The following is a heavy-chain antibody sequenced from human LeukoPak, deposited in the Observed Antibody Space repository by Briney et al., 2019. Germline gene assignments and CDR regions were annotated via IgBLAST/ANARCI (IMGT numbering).Heavy chain of an antibody. Sequence: SETLSLTCAVYGGSFSGYYWSWIRQPPGKGLEWIGGINHSGSTNYNPSLKSRVTISVDTSENQFSLKLSSVTAADTAVYYCARARLMYCSSTSCYKRGWFDPWGQGTLVTVSS. J-gene: IGHJ5*02. CDR2: INHSGST. CDR1: GGSFSGYY. CDR3: ARARLMYCSSTSCYKRGWFDP. V-gene: IGHV4-34*01. D-gene: IGHD2-2*02.